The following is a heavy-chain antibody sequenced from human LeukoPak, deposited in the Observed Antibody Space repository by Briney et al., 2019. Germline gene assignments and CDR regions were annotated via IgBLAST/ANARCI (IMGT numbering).Heavy chain of an antibody. CDR3: ARQGYCSGGSCYLGY. CDR1: GYTFTGYY. V-gene: IGHV1-46*01. D-gene: IGHD2-15*01. J-gene: IGHJ4*02. CDR2: INPSGGST. Sequence: GASVKVSCKASGYTFTGYYMHWVRQAPGQGLEWMGIINPSGGSTSYAQKFQGRVTMTRDTSTSTVYMELSSLRSEDTAVYYCARQGYCSGGSCYLGYWGQGTLVTVSS.